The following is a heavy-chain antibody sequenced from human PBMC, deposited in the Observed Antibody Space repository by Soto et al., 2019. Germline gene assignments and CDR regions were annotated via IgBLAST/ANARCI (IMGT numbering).Heavy chain of an antibody. J-gene: IGHJ5*02. V-gene: IGHV4-59*08. Sequence: QVQLQESGPGLVKPSETLSLTCTVSGGSISSYYWSWIRQPPGKGLEWIGYIFNSGSTNYNPSLKGRVTISVDTSKNQFSLKLRSVTAADTAGYYCARQVDWFDPWGQGTLVTVSS. CDR2: IFNSGST. CDR1: GGSISSYY. CDR3: ARQVDWFDP.